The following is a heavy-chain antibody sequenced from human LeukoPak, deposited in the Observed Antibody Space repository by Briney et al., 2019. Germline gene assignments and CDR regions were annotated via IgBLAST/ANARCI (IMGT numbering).Heavy chain of an antibody. CDR1: GYTLTELS. J-gene: IGHJ6*03. CDR3: ARGRTNYYMDV. Sequence: ASVKVSCKVSGYTLTELSMHWVRQAPGQGLEWMGWINTNTGNPTYAQGFTGRFVFSLDTSVSTAYLQISSLKAEDTAVYYCARGRTNYYMDVWGKGTTVTVSS. CDR2: INTNTGNP. V-gene: IGHV7-4-1*02.